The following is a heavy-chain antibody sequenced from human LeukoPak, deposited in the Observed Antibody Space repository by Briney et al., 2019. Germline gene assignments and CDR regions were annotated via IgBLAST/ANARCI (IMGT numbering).Heavy chain of an antibody. V-gene: IGHV4-39*07. J-gene: IGHJ5*02. CDR2: IYYSGST. D-gene: IGHD3-10*01. CDR1: GGSISSSSYY. CDR3: ARGRRGYYGATRQNWFDP. Sequence: SETLSLTCTVSGGSISSSSYYWGWIRQPPGKGLEWIGSIYYSGSTYYNPSLKSRVTISVDTSKNQFSLKLSSVTAADTAVYYCARGRRGYYGATRQNWFDPWGQGTLVTVSS.